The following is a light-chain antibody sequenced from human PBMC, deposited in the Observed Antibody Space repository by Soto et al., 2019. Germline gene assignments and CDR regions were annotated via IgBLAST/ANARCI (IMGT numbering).Light chain of an antibody. CDR1: QSISSN. J-gene: IGKJ2*01. CDR2: GAS. V-gene: IGKV3-15*01. CDR3: QQYSSWPLYT. Sequence: EIVMTQSPATLSVSPGERATLSCRASQSISSNLAWYQQKPGQAPRLLIYGASTRATEIPDRFSGSGSGTEFTLTLSSLQSEDFAIYYCQQYSSWPLYTFGQGTKLEIK.